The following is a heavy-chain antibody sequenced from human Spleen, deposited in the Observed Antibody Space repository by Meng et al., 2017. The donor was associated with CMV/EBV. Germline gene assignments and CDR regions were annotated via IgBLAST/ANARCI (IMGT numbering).Heavy chain of an antibody. D-gene: IGHD3-10*01. CDR3: ARTGSTGFCDY. Sequence: GGSLRLSCAASEFIFSGNYMIWIRQAPGKGLEWLSHISGSGEIIKYADSVKGRFTISRDNAKNSLSLQMKSLRADDTGVYYCARTGSTGFCDYWGQGTLVTVSS. V-gene: IGHV3-11*04. CDR2: ISGSGEII. CDR1: EFIFSGNY. J-gene: IGHJ4*02.